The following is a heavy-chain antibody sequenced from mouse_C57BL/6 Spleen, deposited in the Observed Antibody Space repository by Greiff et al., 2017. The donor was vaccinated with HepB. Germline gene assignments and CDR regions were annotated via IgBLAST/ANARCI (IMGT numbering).Heavy chain of an antibody. D-gene: IGHD1-1*02. CDR3: ARGGLYYPDY. J-gene: IGHJ2*01. CDR2: ISYDGSN. Sequence: VQLKESGPGLVKPSQSLSLTCSVTGYSITSGYYWNWIRQFPGNKLEWMGYISYDGSNNYNPSLKNRISITRDTSKNQFFLKLNSVTTEDTATYYCARGGLYYPDYWGQGTTLTVSS. CDR1: GYSITSGYY. V-gene: IGHV3-6*01.